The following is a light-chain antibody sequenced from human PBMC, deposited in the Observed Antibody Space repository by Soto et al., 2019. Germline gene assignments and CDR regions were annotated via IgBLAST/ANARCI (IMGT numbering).Light chain of an antibody. CDR3: SSHTSSSTLV. CDR1: SSDVGNYNS. V-gene: IGLV2-14*01. J-gene: IGLJ2*01. CDR2: DVS. Sequence: QSALTQPASVSGSPGQSITISCTGTSSDVGNYNSVSWYQQHPGKAPKLMIYDVSNRPSGVSNRFSGSKSANTASLTISGLQAEDEADYYCSSHTSSSTLVFGGGTKLTVL.